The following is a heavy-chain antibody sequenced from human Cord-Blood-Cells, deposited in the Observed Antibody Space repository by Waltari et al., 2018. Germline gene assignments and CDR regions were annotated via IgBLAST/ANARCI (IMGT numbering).Heavy chain of an antibody. CDR1: GFTFSRYA. CDR2: ISGSGGRT. Sequence: VRLVDSGGGWVQPGGSLSLSCAASGFTFSRYALRWVRQAPVKGLELVSAISGSGGRTYYADSVKGRFTISRDNSKNTLYLQMNSLRAEDTAVYYCAKDPDYDILTGYYWFDPGGQGTLVTVSS. D-gene: IGHD3-9*01. J-gene: IGHJ5*02. V-gene: IGHV3-23*04. CDR3: AKDPDYDILTGYYWFDP.